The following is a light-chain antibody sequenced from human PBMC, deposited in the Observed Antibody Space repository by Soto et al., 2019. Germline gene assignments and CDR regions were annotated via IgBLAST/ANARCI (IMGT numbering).Light chain of an antibody. J-gene: IGLJ1*01. CDR1: SSDVGGYKY. Sequence: QSVLTQPASVSGSPGQSITISCSGTSSDVGGYKYVSWYQQYPGKAPKLMIYDVTYRPSGVSNRFSGSKSGNTASLTISGLQAEDEADYYCSSYTSSSTRVFGTGTKLTVL. V-gene: IGLV2-14*01. CDR2: DVT. CDR3: SSYTSSSTRV.